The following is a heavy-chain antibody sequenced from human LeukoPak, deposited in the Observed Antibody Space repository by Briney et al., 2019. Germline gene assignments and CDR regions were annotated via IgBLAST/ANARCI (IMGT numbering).Heavy chain of an antibody. CDR1: GYTFSSYY. D-gene: IGHD3-22*01. J-gene: IGHJ5*02. CDR2: INPSGGST. CDR3: ARGPPGRVYDSSKRGLFDP. V-gene: IGHV1-46*01. Sequence: ASVKVSCKASGYTFSSYYMHWVRQAPGQGLEWMGIINPSGGSTSYAQKFQGRVTVTRDTSTSTVFVELSSLRSEDTAVYYCARGPPGRVYDSSKRGLFDPWGQGTLVTVSS.